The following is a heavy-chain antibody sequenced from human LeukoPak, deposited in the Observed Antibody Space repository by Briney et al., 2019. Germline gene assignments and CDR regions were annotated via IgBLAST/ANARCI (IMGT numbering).Heavy chain of an antibody. V-gene: IGHV4-61*02. CDR3: ARGEKGSSSGSINY. D-gene: IGHD6-6*01. CDR2: MYTSGST. J-gene: IGHJ4*02. CDR1: GGSINSGTYY. Sequence: PSETLSLTCTVSGGSINSGTYYWSWVRQPAGKGLEWIGRMYTSGSTNYNPSLESRVTISVDTSKNQFSLKLSSVTAADTAVYYCARGEKGSSSGSINYWGQGTLVIVSS.